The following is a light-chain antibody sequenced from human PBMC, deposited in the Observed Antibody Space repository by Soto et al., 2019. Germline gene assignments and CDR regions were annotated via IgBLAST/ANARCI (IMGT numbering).Light chain of an antibody. J-gene: IGKJ1*01. CDR3: QQYDRSPT. CDR1: QSVSSSY. CDR2: GAS. V-gene: IGKV3-20*01. Sequence: EIVLTQSPGTLSLSPGESATLSCRASQSVSSSYLAWYQQKPGQAPRLLIYGASSRATGIPDRFSGSGPGTDFTLTISRLEPEDSALYYCQQYDRSPTFGQGTKVDIK.